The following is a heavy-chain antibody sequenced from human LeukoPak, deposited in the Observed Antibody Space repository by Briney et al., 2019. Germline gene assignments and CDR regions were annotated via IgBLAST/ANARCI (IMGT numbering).Heavy chain of an antibody. Sequence: GGSLRLSCAASGFTFSSYGLHWVRQAPGKGLEWVAVVSHDGSNKYYADSVRGRFTISRDNSKNTLFLQMNSLSAVDTAVYYCARDYVWGSYRHWGQGTLVTVSS. D-gene: IGHD3-16*02. J-gene: IGHJ4*02. CDR1: GFTFSSYG. CDR3: ARDYVWGSYRH. V-gene: IGHV3-30-3*01. CDR2: VSHDGSNK.